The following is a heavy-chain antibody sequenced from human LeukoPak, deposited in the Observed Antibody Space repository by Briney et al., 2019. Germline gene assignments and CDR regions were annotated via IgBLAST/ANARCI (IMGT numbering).Heavy chain of an antibody. CDR2: ISSGGITI. J-gene: IGHJ4*02. V-gene: IGHV3-48*04. Sequence: GGSLRLSCADSGFTFSSYAMRWVRQAPGKGLEWVSYISSGGITIYYADSVKGRFTISRDNAKNSLYLQMNSLRAEDTAVYYCATGYSSGWYWGQGTLVTVSS. CDR1: GFTFSSYA. D-gene: IGHD6-19*01. CDR3: ATGYSSGWY.